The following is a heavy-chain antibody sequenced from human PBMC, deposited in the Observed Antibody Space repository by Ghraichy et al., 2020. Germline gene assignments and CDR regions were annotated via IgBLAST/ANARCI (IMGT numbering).Heavy chain of an antibody. CDR1: GITVSTNY. Sequence: GSLRLSCAASGITVSTNYMSWVRQAPGKGLEWVSVIYSGGSTYYADSVKGRFTISRDNSKNTLYLQMNSLRAEDTAVYYCASQEWELLYRSAFDIWGQGTMVTVSS. CDR3: ASQEWELLYRSAFDI. V-gene: IGHV3-66*04. D-gene: IGHD1-26*01. J-gene: IGHJ3*02. CDR2: IYSGGST.